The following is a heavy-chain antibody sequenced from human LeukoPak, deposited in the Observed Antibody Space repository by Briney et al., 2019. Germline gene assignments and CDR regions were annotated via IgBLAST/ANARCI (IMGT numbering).Heavy chain of an antibody. CDR3: ARNGGNSDFDY. D-gene: IGHD4-23*01. Sequence: SETLSLTCAVSGGSISSSSSNCWTWVRQPPGKGLEWIGEIYYSGATNYNPSLKSRVTMLLDKSNNQFSLKLNSVTAADTAVYYCARNGGNSDFDYWGQGTRVTVSS. V-gene: IGHV4-4*02. J-gene: IGHJ4*02. CDR2: IYYSGAT. CDR1: GGSISSSSSNC.